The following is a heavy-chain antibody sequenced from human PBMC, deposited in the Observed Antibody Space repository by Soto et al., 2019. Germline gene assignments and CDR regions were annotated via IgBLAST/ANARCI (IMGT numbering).Heavy chain of an antibody. Sequence: PSETLSLTCAVYGGSFSGYYWTWIRQPPGTGLEWIGEINHSGSTNYNPSLKSRVTISVDTSKNQFSLKLSSVTAADTALYYCARLSPKLTVPYWGQGTLVTVSS. CDR1: GGSFSGYY. CDR3: ARLSPKLTVPY. CDR2: INHSGST. J-gene: IGHJ4*02. D-gene: IGHD4-4*01. V-gene: IGHV4-34*01.